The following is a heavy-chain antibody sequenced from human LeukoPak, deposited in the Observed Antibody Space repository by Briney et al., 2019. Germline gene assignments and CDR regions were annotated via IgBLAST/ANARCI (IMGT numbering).Heavy chain of an antibody. D-gene: IGHD2-21*01. J-gene: IGHJ6*02. Sequence: GGSLRLSCTASEFTFSSYWMSWVRQAPGKGREGGANIKQDGSEKDYVDSVKGRFTISRDNAKNSLYLQMNSLSAEDTAVYYCARYCGGDCYGMDVWGQGTTVTVSS. V-gene: IGHV3-7*01. CDR2: IKQDGSEK. CDR1: EFTFSSYW. CDR3: ARYCGGDCYGMDV.